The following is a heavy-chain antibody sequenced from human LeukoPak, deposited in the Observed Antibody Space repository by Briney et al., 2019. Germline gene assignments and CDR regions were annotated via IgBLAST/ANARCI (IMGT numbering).Heavy chain of an antibody. CDR3: ARETTYSSSWRDAFDI. V-gene: IGHV1-69*13. J-gene: IGHJ3*02. Sequence: SVKVSCKASGYTFTSYGISWVRQAPGQGLEWMGGIIPIFGTANYAQKFQGRVTITADESTSTAYMELSSLRSEDTAVYYCARETTYSSSWRDAFDIWGQGTMVTVSS. CDR1: GYTFTSYG. D-gene: IGHD6-13*01. CDR2: IIPIFGTA.